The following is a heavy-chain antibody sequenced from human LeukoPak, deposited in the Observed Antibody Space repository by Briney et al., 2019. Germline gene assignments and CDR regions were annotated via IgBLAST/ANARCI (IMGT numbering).Heavy chain of an antibody. Sequence: GGSLRLSCAASGFTFTRFAMYWVRQAPGKGLEFVSAISSNGDRTYYARSVKDRFTISRDNAKNTVDLQMGNLRPEDMGVYYCARMDDYTNYYFDYWGQGTVVTVSS. CDR3: ARMDDYTNYYFDY. CDR1: GFTFTRFA. CDR2: ISSNGDRT. J-gene: IGHJ4*02. V-gene: IGHV3-64*01. D-gene: IGHD4-11*01.